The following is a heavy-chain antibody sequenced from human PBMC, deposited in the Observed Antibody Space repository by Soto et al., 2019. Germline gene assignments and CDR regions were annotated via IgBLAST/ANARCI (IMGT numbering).Heavy chain of an antibody. D-gene: IGHD3-10*01. CDR2: ISSSSSTI. CDR3: ARMPSGWFGEFSDY. CDR1: GFTFSSYS. Sequence: EVQLVESGGGLVQPGGSLRLSCAASGFTFSSYSMNWVRQAPGKGLEWVSYISSSSSTIYYADSVKGRFTISRDNAKNSLYLQMNSLRAEDTAVYYCARMPSGWFGEFSDYWGQGTLVTVSS. J-gene: IGHJ4*02. V-gene: IGHV3-48*01.